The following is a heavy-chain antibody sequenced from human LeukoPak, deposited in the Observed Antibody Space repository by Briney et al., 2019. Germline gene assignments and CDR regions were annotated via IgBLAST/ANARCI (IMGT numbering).Heavy chain of an antibody. CDR2: IYLSGTT. Sequence: SETLSLTCTVSGGPISTYYWSWIRQPPGRGLEWIGYIYLSGTTMYTPSLKSRVTISVDTSKNQFFLKMSSVTAADTAVYYCARHIGGGVEDMDVWGKGTTVTVSS. V-gene: IGHV4-59*08. J-gene: IGHJ6*03. CDR3: ARHIGGGVEDMDV. D-gene: IGHD3-10*01. CDR1: GGPISTYY.